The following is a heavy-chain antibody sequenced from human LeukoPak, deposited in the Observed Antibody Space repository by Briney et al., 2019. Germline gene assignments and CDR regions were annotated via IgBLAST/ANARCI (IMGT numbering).Heavy chain of an antibody. V-gene: IGHV1-46*01. Sequence: ASVKVSCKSSGYTFTSYYIDWVRQAPGQGLEWMGMINPICGGTRYAQRFQGRVTMTRDTSTSTVYMELSSLRSDDTAVYYCARAYSGYDLFDYWGQGTLVTVSS. CDR1: GYTFTSYY. J-gene: IGHJ4*02. D-gene: IGHD5-12*01. CDR2: INPICGGT. CDR3: ARAYSGYDLFDY.